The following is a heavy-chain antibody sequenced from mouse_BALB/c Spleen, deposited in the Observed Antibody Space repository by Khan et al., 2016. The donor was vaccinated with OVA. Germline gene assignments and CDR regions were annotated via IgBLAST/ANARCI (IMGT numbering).Heavy chain of an antibody. CDR3: ARGYGGDFDY. Sequence: VQLKESGPGLVKPSQSLSLTCTVTGYSITTDYAWNWIRQFPGNRLEWMGFISYSGNTKYNPSLKNRISITRDTSKNQFFLQLKSVTTEDTAIYYCARGYGGDFDYWGQGTSVTVSS. J-gene: IGHJ4*01. D-gene: IGHD1-1*02. V-gene: IGHV3-2*02. CDR1: GYSITTDYA. CDR2: ISYSGNT.